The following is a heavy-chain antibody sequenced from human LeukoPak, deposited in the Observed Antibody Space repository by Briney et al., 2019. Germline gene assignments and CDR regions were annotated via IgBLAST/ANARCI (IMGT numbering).Heavy chain of an antibody. CDR3: ASYVIAVAASPPFDY. CDR2: INWNGGST. CDR1: GFTFDDYG. D-gene: IGHD6-19*01. V-gene: IGHV3-20*04. Sequence: GGSLRLSCAASGFTFDDYGMSWVRQAPGKGLEWVSGINWNGGSTGYADSVKGRFTISRDNAKNSLYLQMNSLRAEETALCYCASYVIAVAASPPFDYWGQGTLV. J-gene: IGHJ4*02.